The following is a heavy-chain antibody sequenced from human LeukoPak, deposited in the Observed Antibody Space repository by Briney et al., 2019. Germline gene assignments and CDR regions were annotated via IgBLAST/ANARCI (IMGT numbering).Heavy chain of an antibody. D-gene: IGHD3-9*01. Sequence: SETLSLTCAVSGYSISSGYYWGWIRQPPGKGPEWIGSIYHSGSTYYNPSLKSRVTISVDTSKNQFSLKLSSVTAADTAVYYCARDSLRYQPRGWFDPWGQGTLVTVSS. J-gene: IGHJ5*02. CDR2: IYHSGST. CDR1: GYSISSGYY. V-gene: IGHV4-38-2*02. CDR3: ARDSLRYQPRGWFDP.